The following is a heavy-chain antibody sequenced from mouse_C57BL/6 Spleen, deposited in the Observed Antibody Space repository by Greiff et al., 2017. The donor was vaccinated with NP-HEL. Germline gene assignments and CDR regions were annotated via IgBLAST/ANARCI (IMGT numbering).Heavy chain of an antibody. Sequence: QVQLKQSGAELVRPGTSVKVSCKASGYAFTNYLIEWVKQRPGQGLEWIGVINPGSGGTNYNEKFKGKATLTADKSSSTAYMQLSSLTSEDSAVYFCAREFYYDYDASWFAYWGQGTLVTVSA. D-gene: IGHD2-4*01. CDR2: INPGSGGT. V-gene: IGHV1-54*01. CDR1: GYAFTNYL. CDR3: AREFYYDYDASWFAY. J-gene: IGHJ3*01.